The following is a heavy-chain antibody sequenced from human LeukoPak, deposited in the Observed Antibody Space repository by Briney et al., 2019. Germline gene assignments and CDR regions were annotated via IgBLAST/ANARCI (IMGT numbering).Heavy chain of an antibody. CDR2: ISGSGGST. D-gene: IGHD1-26*01. CDR3: AKDVVGAINYFDY. V-gene: IGHV3-23*01. CDR1: AFTFSSYA. Sequence: GGSLRLSCAASAFTFSSYAMSWVRQAPGKGLEWVSGISGSGGSTYYADFVKGRFTISRNNSKNTLYLQMNSLRADDTAVYYCAKDVVGAINYFDYWGQGTVVTVSS. J-gene: IGHJ4*02.